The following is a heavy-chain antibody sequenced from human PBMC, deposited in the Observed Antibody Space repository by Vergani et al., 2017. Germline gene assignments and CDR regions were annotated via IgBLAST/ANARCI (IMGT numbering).Heavy chain of an antibody. V-gene: IGHV1-2*02. Sequence: QVQLVQSGAEVKKPGASVKVSCKASEYTFTDYYIHWVRQAPGQGLEWMGWNNPNTGATNYPQKFQGRVTMTRDTSISTTYMELSRLRSDDTAIYYCARDRQNWLLGTSCLNFWGQGTLVTVSS. CDR1: EYTFTDYY. D-gene: IGHD2-2*01. CDR2: NNPNTGAT. J-gene: IGHJ4*02. CDR3: ARDRQNWLLGTSCLNF.